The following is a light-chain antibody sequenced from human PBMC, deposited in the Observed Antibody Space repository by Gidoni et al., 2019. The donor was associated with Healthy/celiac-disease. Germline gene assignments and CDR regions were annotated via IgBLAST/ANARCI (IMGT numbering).Light chain of an antibody. CDR2: WAS. Sequence: DIVMTQSPDSLDVSLGERATINCKSSQSVLYSSNNKNYLAWYQQKPGQPPKLLIYWASTRESGVPDRFSGSGSGTDFTLTISSLQAEDVAVYYCQQYYSTPFFFGGGTKVEIK. CDR3: QQYYSTPFF. J-gene: IGKJ4*01. V-gene: IGKV4-1*01. CDR1: QSVLYSSNNKNY.